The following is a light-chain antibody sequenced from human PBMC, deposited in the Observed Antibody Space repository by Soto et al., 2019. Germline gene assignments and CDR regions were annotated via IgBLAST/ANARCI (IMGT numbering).Light chain of an antibody. V-gene: IGKV1-39*01. CDR3: QHGYSSPPP. J-gene: IGKJ1*01. CDR2: AAS. Sequence: DIQMTQSPSSLSASVEDRVIITCRASQSISNHLNWYQQKPGKAPKLLIFAASSLQSGVPSRFSGSSSGPDFPPTLSSLQPADFATYYRQHGYSSPPPFGHGTKVE. CDR1: QSISNH.